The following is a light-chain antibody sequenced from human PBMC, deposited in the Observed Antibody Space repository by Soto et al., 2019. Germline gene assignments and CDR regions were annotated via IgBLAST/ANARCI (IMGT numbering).Light chain of an antibody. CDR3: QQYNSSWT. CDR2: KAS. CDR1: QSISSW. J-gene: IGKJ1*01. Sequence: DIQMTQSPSTLSASVGDRVTITCRASQSISSWLAWYQQKPGKAPKLLIYKASSLESGVPSRFSGSGSGTEFTLNISSLQPDDFATYYCQQYNSSWTFCQGTKVDIK. V-gene: IGKV1-5*03.